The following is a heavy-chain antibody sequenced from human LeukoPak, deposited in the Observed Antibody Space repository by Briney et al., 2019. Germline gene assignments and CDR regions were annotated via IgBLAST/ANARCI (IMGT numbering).Heavy chain of an antibody. CDR3: ARLIRQGHYAMDV. Sequence: SQTLSLTSSVSGDSVSTAYWGWIRQSPGKGLEWIAYMHYSGNTKYNSSLKSRATISLDTSRNQFSLKLRSVTAADTAVYYCARLIRQGHYAMDVWGQGTMVTVSS. J-gene: IGHJ6*02. V-gene: IGHV4-59*02. CDR2: MHYSGNT. CDR1: GDSVSTAY.